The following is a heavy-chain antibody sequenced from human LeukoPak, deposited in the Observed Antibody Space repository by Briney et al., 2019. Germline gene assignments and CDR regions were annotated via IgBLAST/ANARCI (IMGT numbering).Heavy chain of an antibody. J-gene: IGHJ1*01. CDR3: ATDRGTRGSSYFQH. D-gene: IGHD6-13*01. V-gene: IGHV1-24*01. CDR2: FDREDGET. Sequence: ASVKVSCKVSGYTLTELSMHWVRPAPGKGLGWMGGFDREDGETIYAQKFQGRVTMTEDTSTDTAYMELSSLRSEDTAVYYCATDRGTRGSSYFQHWGQGTLVTVSS. CDR1: GYTLTELS.